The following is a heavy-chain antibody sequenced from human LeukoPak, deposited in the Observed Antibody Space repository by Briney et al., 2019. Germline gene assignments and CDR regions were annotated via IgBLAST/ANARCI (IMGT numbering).Heavy chain of an antibody. Sequence: GGSLRLSCGASGFTFSSYGMHWVRQAPGKGLEWVAVIWYDGSNKYYANSVKGRFTISRDNSKNTLYLQMNRLRAEDTAVYYCARDLLLWFGELLTTPSDAFDIWGQGTMVTVSS. J-gene: IGHJ3*02. CDR3: ARDLLLWFGELLTTPSDAFDI. V-gene: IGHV3-33*01. D-gene: IGHD3-10*01. CDR2: IWYDGSNK. CDR1: GFTFSSYG.